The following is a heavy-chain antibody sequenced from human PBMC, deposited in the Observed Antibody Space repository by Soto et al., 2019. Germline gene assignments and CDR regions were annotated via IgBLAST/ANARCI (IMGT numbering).Heavy chain of an antibody. CDR3: ARESVPGGSNWFDP. CDR2: IYYSGST. V-gene: IGHV4-59*01. Sequence: SETLSLTCTVSGGSISSYYWSWIRQPPGKGLEWIGYIYYSGSTNYNPSLKSRVTISVDTSKNQFSLKLSSVTAADTAVYYCARESVPGGSNWFDPWGQGTLVTVS. D-gene: IGHD2-15*01. CDR1: GGSISSYY. J-gene: IGHJ5*02.